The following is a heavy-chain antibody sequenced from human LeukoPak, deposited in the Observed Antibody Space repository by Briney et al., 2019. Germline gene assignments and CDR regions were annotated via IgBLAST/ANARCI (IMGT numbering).Heavy chain of an antibody. Sequence: GGSLRLSCAASGFTFSSYAMSWVRQAPGKGLEWVSAIGGGGGDTYYADSVKGRFTISIDNSKHTLYLQMSSLRDDHTAVYYCAKDRFPSGSYYFDNWGQGTLVTVSS. J-gene: IGHJ4*02. V-gene: IGHV3-23*01. D-gene: IGHD3-10*01. CDR1: GFTFSSYA. CDR3: AKDRFPSGSYYFDN. CDR2: IGGGGGDT.